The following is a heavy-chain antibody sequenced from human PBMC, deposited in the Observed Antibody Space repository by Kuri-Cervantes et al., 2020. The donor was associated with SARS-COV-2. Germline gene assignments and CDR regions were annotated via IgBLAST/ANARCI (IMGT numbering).Heavy chain of an antibody. V-gene: IGHV3-21*01. D-gene: IGHD2-21*01. CDR2: ISSSSSYI. Sequence: LSLTCAASGFTFSSYSMNWVRQAPGKGLEWVSSISSSSSYIYYADSVKGRFTISRDNAKNSLYLQMNSLRAEDTAVYYCARDLKESKVMDLDYWGQGTLVTVSS. J-gene: IGHJ4*02. CDR1: GFTFSSYS. CDR3: ARDLKESKVMDLDY.